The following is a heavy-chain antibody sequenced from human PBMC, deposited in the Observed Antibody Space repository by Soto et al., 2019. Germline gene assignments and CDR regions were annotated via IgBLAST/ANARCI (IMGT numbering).Heavy chain of an antibody. D-gene: IGHD6-19*01. J-gene: IGHJ4*02. V-gene: IGHV3-23*01. CDR2: ISGSGGST. CDR1: GFTFSSYA. CDR3: AKALLRGIAVAGLDD. Sequence: EVQLLESGGGLVQPGGSLRLSCAASGFTFSSYAMSWVRQAPGKGLEWVSAISGSGGSTYYADSVKGRFTISRDNSKNPLYLQMDSLRAEDTAVYYCAKALLRGIAVAGLDDWGQGTLVTVSS.